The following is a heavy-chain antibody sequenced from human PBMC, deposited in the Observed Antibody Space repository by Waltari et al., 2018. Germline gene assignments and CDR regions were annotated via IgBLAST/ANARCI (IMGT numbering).Heavy chain of an antibody. CDR3: ARLNGYGSGSYYNAHFDY. D-gene: IGHD3-10*01. J-gene: IGHJ4*02. Sequence: QVQLVQSGAEVKQPGSSVKVSCKASGGTFSSYAISWVRRAPGHGLEWMGGIIPIFGTANYAQKFQGRVTITTDESTSTAYMELSSLRSEDTAVYYCARLNGYGSGSYYNAHFDYWGQGTLVTVSS. V-gene: IGHV1-69*05. CDR2: IIPIFGTA. CDR1: GGTFSSYA.